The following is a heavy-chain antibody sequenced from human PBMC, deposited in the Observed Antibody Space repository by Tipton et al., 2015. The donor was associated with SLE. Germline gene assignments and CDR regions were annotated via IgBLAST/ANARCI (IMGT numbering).Heavy chain of an antibody. J-gene: IGHJ3*02. D-gene: IGHD5-24*01. CDR2: IYYSGST. CDR3: ARDGDGSLARAFDI. V-gene: IGHV4-59*11. CDR1: GGSISSHY. Sequence: TLSLTCTVSGGSISSHYWSWIRQPPGKGLEWIGYIYYSGSTNYNPSLKSRVTISVDTSKNQFSLKLSSVTAADTAVYYCARDGDGSLARAFDIWGQGTRFTASS.